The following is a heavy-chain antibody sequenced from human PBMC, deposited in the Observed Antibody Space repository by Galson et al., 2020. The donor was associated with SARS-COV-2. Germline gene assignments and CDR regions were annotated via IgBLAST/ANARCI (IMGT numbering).Heavy chain of an antibody. Sequence: SQTLSLTRTVPGGSISSYYWSWIRQPAGKGLEWIGRIYTSGSTNYNPSLKSRVTMSVDTSKNQFSLKLSSVTAADTAVYYCARAEYYYGSGSYEGGMDVWGQGTTVTVSS. D-gene: IGHD3-10*01. CDR2: IYTSGST. CDR3: ARAEYYYGSGSYEGGMDV. CDR1: GGSISSYY. J-gene: IGHJ6*02. V-gene: IGHV4-4*07.